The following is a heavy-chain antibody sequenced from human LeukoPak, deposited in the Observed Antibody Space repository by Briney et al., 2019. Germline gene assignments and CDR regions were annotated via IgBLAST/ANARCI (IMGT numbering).Heavy chain of an antibody. D-gene: IGHD2-15*01. V-gene: IGHV3-43*01. J-gene: IGHJ6*02. CDR3: AREGTPPSYGMDV. Sequence: PGGSLRLSCVASGFTFDDYTMHWVRQTPAKGLEWVSLISWDGSSTHFADSVKGRFTISRDNAKNSLYLQMNSLRAEDTAVYYCAREGTPPSYGMDVWGQGTTVTVSS. CDR2: ISWDGSST. CDR1: GFTFDDYT.